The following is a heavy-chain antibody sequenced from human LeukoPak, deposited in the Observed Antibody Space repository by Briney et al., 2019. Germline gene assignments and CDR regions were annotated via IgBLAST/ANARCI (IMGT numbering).Heavy chain of an antibody. CDR1: GYTFTSYD. J-gene: IGHJ4*02. V-gene: IGHV1-8*01. CDR3: ARGGAAATGVDY. CDR2: MNPNSGNT. Sequence: ASVKVSCKASGYTFTSYDINWVRQATGQGLEWMGWMNPNSGNTGYAQKFQGGVTMTRNTSISTAYMELSSLRSEDTAVYYCARGGAAATGVDYWGQGTLVTVSS. D-gene: IGHD2-15*01.